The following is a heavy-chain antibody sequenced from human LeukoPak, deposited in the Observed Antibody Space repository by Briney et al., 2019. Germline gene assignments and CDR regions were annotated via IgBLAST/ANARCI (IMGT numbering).Heavy chain of an antibody. CDR3: ARGQLAVVTAYYFDY. D-gene: IGHD2-21*01. V-gene: IGHV4-59*01. Sequence: SKTLSLTCTVSGGSISSYYWSWIRQPPGKGLEWIGYIYYSGSTNYNPSLKSRVTISVDTSKNQFYLKLSSVTAADTAVYYCARGQLAVVTAYYFDYWGQGTLVTVSS. J-gene: IGHJ4*02. CDR1: GGSISSYY. CDR2: IYYSGST.